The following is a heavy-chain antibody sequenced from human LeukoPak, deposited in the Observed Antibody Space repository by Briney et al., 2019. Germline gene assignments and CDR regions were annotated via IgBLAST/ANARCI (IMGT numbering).Heavy chain of an antibody. CDR2: ISSTSGTI. Sequence: GGSLRLSCVASGFTFRSYSMNWVRQAPGKGLEWVSYISSTSGTIYYADSMKGRFTISRDNAKNSLYLQMNGLRAEDTAVYYCARELVVPAAISSYDAFDVWGQGTMVTVSS. V-gene: IGHV3-48*04. CDR3: ARELVVPAAISSYDAFDV. CDR1: GFTFRSYS. D-gene: IGHD2-2*01. J-gene: IGHJ3*01.